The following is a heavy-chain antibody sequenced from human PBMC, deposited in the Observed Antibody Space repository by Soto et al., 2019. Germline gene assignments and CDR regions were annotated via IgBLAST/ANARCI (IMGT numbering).Heavy chain of an antibody. J-gene: IGHJ4*02. CDR1: GFTFSSYA. CDR3: ARDRVTMVRGVIITRKGFDY. Sequence: QVQLVESGGGVVQPGRSLRLSCAASGFTFSSYAMHWVRQAPGKGLEWVAVISYDGSNKYYADSVKGRFTISRDNSKNTVYLQMNSLRAEDTAVYYCARDRVTMVRGVIITRKGFDYWGQGTLVTVSS. V-gene: IGHV3-30-3*01. CDR2: ISYDGSNK. D-gene: IGHD3-10*01.